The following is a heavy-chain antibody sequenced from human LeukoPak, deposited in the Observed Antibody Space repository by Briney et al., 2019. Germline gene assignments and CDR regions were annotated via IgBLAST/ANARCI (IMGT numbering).Heavy chain of an antibody. CDR1: GFTFGGYG. Sequence: GGSLRLSCAGSGFTFGGYGMHWFRQTPGKGLEWVAVIAYGGSRAFYADSVKGRFTISRDNSKNTMSVQMDDLRAEDTAVYYCTRYNNDHFDYWGQGTLVTVSS. CDR2: IAYGGSRA. J-gene: IGHJ4*02. CDR3: TRYNNDHFDY. V-gene: IGHV3-33*01. D-gene: IGHD1-14*01.